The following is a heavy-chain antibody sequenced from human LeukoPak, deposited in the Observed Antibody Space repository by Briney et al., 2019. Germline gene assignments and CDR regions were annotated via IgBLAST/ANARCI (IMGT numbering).Heavy chain of an antibody. Sequence: GGSLRLSSAASGFTFSSYGMHWVRQAPGKGLVGVAVIWYDGSNKYYADSVKGRFTISRDNSKNTLYLQMNSLRAEDTAVYYCARDHYDIVTGPLAYWGQGTLVTVSS. CDR1: GFTFSSYG. J-gene: IGHJ4*02. CDR3: ARDHYDIVTGPLAY. D-gene: IGHD3-9*01. CDR2: IWYDGSNK. V-gene: IGHV3-33*01.